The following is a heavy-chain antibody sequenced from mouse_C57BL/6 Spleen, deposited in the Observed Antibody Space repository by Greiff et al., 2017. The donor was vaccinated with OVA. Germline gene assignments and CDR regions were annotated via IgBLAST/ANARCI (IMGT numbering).Heavy chain of an antibody. Sequence: EVHLVESEGGLVQPGSSMKLSCTASGFTFSDYYMAWVRPVPEKGLEWVANINYDGSSTYYLDSLKSRFIISRDNAKNILYLQMSSLKSEDTATYYCAREGYGNFPYWYFDVWGTGTTVTVSS. CDR3: AREGYGNFPYWYFDV. J-gene: IGHJ1*03. V-gene: IGHV5-16*01. CDR2: INYDGSST. CDR1: GFTFSDYY. D-gene: IGHD2-1*01.